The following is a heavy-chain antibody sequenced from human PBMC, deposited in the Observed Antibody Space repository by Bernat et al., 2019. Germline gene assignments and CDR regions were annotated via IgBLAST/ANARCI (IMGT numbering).Heavy chain of an antibody. CDR3: ASDKGEGVWFRELFFISPASAVIGSYYMDV. J-gene: IGHJ6*03. CDR2: ISYDGSNK. V-gene: IGHV3-30*04. Sequence: QVQLLESGGGVVQPGRSLRLSCAASGFTFSSYAMHWVRQAPGKGLEWVAVISYDGSNKYYADSVKGRFTISRDNSKNTLYLQMNSLRAEDTALYYCASDKGEGVWFRELFFISPASAVIGSYYMDVWGQGTTVTVSS. D-gene: IGHD3-10*01. CDR1: GFTFSSYA.